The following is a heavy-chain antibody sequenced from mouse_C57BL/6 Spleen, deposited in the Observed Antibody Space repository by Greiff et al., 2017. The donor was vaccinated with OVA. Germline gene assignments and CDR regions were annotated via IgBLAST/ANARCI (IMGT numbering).Heavy chain of an antibody. Sequence: EVQLQQSGAELVRPGASVKLSCTASGFNIKDDYMHWVKQRPEQGLEWIGWIDPENGDTEYASKFQGKAPITADTSSNTAYLQRSSLTSEDTAVYYCTPNWGSDDWGQGTTLTVSS. CDR3: TPNWGSDD. CDR2: IDPENGDT. CDR1: GFNIKDDY. V-gene: IGHV14-4*01. D-gene: IGHD4-1*01. J-gene: IGHJ2*01.